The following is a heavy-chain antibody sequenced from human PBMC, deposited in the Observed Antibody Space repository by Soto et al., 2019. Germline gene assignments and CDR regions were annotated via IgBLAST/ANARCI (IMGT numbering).Heavy chain of an antibody. V-gene: IGHV5-51*01. D-gene: IGHD3-10*01. CDR2: IYPGDSDT. CDR1: GYSFTSCW. Sequence: PGESLKISCKGSGYSFTSCWIGWVRQMPGKGLEWMGIIYPGDSDTRYSPSFQGQVTISADKSISTAYLQWSSLKASDTAMYYCAGGGVRGVITRTRDYYGMDVWGQGTTVT. CDR3: AGGGVRGVITRTRDYYGMDV. J-gene: IGHJ6*02.